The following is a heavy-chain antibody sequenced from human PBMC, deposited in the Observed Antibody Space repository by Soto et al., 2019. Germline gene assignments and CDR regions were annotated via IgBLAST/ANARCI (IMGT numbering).Heavy chain of an antibody. Sequence: EVQLLETGGGSVHVGGSLRLSCAVSGFNLRNYEMNWVRQVPGKGLEWISKISGSNNNIYYADSVQGRFTITRDNAHNVLLLQMNSLRAEDTATYHCATEELCGADCYFFKHWGQGTLVTVSS. CDR3: ATEELCGADCYFFKH. CDR2: ISGSNNNI. D-gene: IGHD2-21*02. CDR1: GFNLRNYE. J-gene: IGHJ4*02. V-gene: IGHV3-48*03.